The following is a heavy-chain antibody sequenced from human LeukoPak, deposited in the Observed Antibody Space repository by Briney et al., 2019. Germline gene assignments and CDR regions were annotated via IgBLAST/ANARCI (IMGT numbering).Heavy chain of an antibody. CDR3: ARSFTIVGVVIKTLPGDV. Sequence: PGGSLRLSCATSEFTVNSNFMSWVRQAPGKGLEWVSGMNSDGSPFYADSVKGRFTIYRDNSKNTLYLQMNSLRAEDTAVYYCARSFTIVGVVIKTLPGDVWGKGTTVTVSS. J-gene: IGHJ6*04. D-gene: IGHD3-3*01. V-gene: IGHV3-53*01. CDR2: MNSDGSP. CDR1: EFTVNSNF.